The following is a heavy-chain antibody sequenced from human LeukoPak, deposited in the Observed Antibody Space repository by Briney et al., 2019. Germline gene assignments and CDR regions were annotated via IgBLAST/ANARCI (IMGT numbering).Heavy chain of an antibody. V-gene: IGHV3-23*01. CDR1: GFTFSSYA. Sequence: GGSLRLSCAASGFTFSSYAMTWVRQAPGKGLEWVSGIRVGGESTYYAGSVKGRFTISRDRSNNTLYLQMNSLRAEDTAVYYCAKERYCSGGSCSGDFDFWGQGTLVTVSS. CDR3: AKERYCSGGSCSGDFDF. D-gene: IGHD2-15*01. J-gene: IGHJ4*02. CDR2: IRVGGEST.